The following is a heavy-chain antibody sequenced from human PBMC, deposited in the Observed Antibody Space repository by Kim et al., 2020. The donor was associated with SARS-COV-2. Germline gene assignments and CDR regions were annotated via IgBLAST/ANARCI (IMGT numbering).Heavy chain of an antibody. CDR3: AKELYCSGGSCYSPYYYYYGRDV. D-gene: IGHD2-15*01. CDR1: GFTFDDYT. V-gene: IGHV3-43*01. CDR2: ISWDGGST. Sequence: GGSLRLSCAASGFTFDDYTMHWVRQAPGKGLEWVSLISWDGGSTYYADSVKGRFTISRDNSKNSLYLQMNSLRTEDTALYYCAKELYCSGGSCYSPYYYYYGRDVWGQGTTVTVSS. J-gene: IGHJ6*02.